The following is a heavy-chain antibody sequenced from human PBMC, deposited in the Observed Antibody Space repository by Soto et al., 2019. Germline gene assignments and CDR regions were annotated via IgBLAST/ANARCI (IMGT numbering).Heavy chain of an antibody. CDR2: INAGNGNT. Sequence: QAHLVQSGTEVKMPGDSVQVSCKASGFVSTNHNFHWVRQAPGQSLEWMGRINAGNGNTQYSQIFQGRVTFTSDPSASTAFMELTNLRFEDRAMYYCASDYGSNWRLWGQGTLVSVSS. D-gene: IGHD6-19*01. J-gene: IGHJ4*02. CDR1: GFVSTNHN. CDR3: ASDYGSNWRL. V-gene: IGHV1-3*01.